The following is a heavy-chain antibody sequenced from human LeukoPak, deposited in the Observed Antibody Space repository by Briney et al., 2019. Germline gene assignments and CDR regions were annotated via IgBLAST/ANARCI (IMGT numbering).Heavy chain of an antibody. D-gene: IGHD3-22*01. CDR1: GGSISSYY. V-gene: IGHV4-59*08. CDR3: ARPRDYYDSSGLNRYFDY. CDR2: ISDIGSI. J-gene: IGHJ4*02. Sequence: PSETLSLTCTVSGGSISSYYWSWIRQPPGKGLEWIAYISDIGSINYNPSLKSRVTISLDTSKNQFSLKLSSVTAADTAVYYCARPRDYYDSSGLNRYFDYWGQGTLVTVSS.